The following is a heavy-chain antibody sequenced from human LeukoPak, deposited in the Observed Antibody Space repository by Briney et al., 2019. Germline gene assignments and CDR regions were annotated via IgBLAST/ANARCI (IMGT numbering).Heavy chain of an antibody. CDR2: IIPIFGTA. CDR3: ARVSRYFDWRHTLPPQYYFDY. D-gene: IGHD3-9*01. V-gene: IGHV1-69*05. CDR1: GGTFSSYA. J-gene: IGHJ4*02. Sequence: GASVKVSCKASGGTFSSYAISWVRQAPGQGLEWMGGIIPIFGTANYAQKFQGRVTITTDESTSTAYMELSSLRSEDTAVYYCARVSRYFDWRHTLPPQYYFDYWGQGTLVTVSS.